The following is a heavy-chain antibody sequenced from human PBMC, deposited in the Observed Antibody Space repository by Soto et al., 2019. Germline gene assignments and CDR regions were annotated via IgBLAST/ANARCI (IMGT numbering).Heavy chain of an antibody. V-gene: IGHV3-74*01. Sequence: GGSLRLSCAASGFTFSNFGHYWMHWVRQAPGKGLVWVSRIDSDGSGTSYADSVKGRFTISRDNAKNTLYLQMNSLRAEDTAVFYCARDVMNSAWYGAFDIWGQGTMVTVSS. J-gene: IGHJ3*02. CDR3: ARDVMNSAWYGAFDI. D-gene: IGHD6-19*01. CDR1: GFTFSNFGHYW. CDR2: IDSDGSGT.